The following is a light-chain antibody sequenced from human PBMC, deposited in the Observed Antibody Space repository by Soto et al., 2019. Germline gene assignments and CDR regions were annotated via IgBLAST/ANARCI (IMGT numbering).Light chain of an antibody. CDR1: QGVSSN. CDR2: GAS. J-gene: IGKJ4*01. Sequence: EIVMTQSPATLSVSPGERATLSCRASQGVSSNLAWYQQKPGQAPRLLIYGASTRATGISARFSGSGSGTEFTLTISSLQSEDFAVYYCQQYNNWPLTFGGGTKVEIK. CDR3: QQYNNWPLT. V-gene: IGKV3-15*01.